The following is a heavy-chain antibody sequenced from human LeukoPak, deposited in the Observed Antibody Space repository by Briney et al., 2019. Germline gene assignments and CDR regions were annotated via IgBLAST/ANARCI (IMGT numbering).Heavy chain of an antibody. J-gene: IGHJ4*02. CDR3: ARAEGATTPDDY. CDR2: INSDGSST. D-gene: IGHD1-26*01. CDR1: GFIFSNYG. V-gene: IGHV3-74*01. Sequence: GGSLRLSCAASGFIFSNYGMHWVRQAPGKGLVWVSRINSDGSSTSYADSVKGRFTISRDNAKNTLYLQMNSLRAEDTAVYYCARAEGATTPDDYWGQGTLVTVSS.